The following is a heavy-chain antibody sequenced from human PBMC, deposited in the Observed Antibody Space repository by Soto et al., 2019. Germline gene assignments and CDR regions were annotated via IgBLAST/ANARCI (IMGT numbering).Heavy chain of an antibody. CDR3: ARVVPAAIPTYYYYGMDV. J-gene: IGHJ6*02. CDR2: IYHSGST. Sequence: SETLSLTCAVSGYSISSGYYWGWIRQPPGKGLEWIGSIYHSGSTYYNPSLKSRVTISVDTSKNQFSLKLSSVTAADTAVYYCARVVPAAIPTYYYYGMDVWGQGTTVTVS. V-gene: IGHV4-38-2*01. D-gene: IGHD2-2*02. CDR1: GYSISSGYY.